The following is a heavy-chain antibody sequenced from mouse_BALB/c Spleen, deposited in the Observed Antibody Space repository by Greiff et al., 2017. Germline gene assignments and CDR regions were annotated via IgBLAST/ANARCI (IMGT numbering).Heavy chain of an antibody. Sequence: QVQLQQSGAELAKPGASVKMSCKASGYTFTSYWMHWVKQRPGQGLEWIGYINPSTGYTEYNQKFKDKATLTADKSSSTAYMQLSSLTSEDSAVYYCARRLLRNYAMDYWGQGTSVTVSS. V-gene: IGHV1-7*01. J-gene: IGHJ4*01. CDR1: GYTFTSYW. CDR3: ARRLLRNYAMDY. CDR2: INPSTGYT. D-gene: IGHD1-1*01.